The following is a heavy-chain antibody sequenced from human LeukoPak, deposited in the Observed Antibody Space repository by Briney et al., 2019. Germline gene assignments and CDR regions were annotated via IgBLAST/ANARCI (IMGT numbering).Heavy chain of an antibody. CDR3: AKDIQLPT. CDR1: GFTFSSAA. V-gene: IGHV3-23*01. CDR2: IGSSGGST. Sequence: GGSLRLSCAASGFTFSSAAMTWVRQAPEKGLEWVSLIGSSGGSTYYADSVKGRFTISRDNSKNTLSQQINSMRVEDTAIYYCAKDIQLPTWGLGTMVTVSS. J-gene: IGHJ3*01. D-gene: IGHD5-24*01.